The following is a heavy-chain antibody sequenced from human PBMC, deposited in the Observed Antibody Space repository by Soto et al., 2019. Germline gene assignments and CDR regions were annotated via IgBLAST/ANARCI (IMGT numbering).Heavy chain of an antibody. CDR1: GFTFSSYS. CDR2: ISSSSSTI. CDR3: AREVYYDSSGPFFDY. D-gene: IGHD3-22*01. V-gene: IGHV3-48*02. J-gene: IGHJ4*02. Sequence: GGSLRLSCAASGFTFSSYSMNWVRQAPGKGLEWVSYISSSSSTIYYADSVKGRFTISRDNAKNSLCLQMNSLRDEDTAVYYCAREVYYDSSGPFFDYWRQGTLVTVSS.